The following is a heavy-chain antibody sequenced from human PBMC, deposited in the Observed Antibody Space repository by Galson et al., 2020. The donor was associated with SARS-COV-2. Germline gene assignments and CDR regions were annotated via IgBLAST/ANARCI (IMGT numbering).Heavy chain of an antibody. V-gene: IGHV3-21*01. CDR3: ARDPGDYDILTGYPDDAVDI. J-gene: IGHJ3*02. CDR1: GFTFSSYS. D-gene: IGHD3-9*01. Sequence: SCAASGFTFSSYSMNWVGQAPGKGLEWVSSISSSSSYIYYADSVKGRFTISRDNAKNSLYLQMNSLRAEDTAVYYCARDPGDYDILTGYPDDAVDIWGQGTMVTVS. CDR2: ISSSSSYI.